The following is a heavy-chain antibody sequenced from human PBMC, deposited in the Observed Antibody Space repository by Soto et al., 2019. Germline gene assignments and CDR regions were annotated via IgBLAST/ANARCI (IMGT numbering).Heavy chain of an antibody. CDR3: ARVPLILRFLEWLSDY. J-gene: IGHJ4*02. CDR1: GYTFTSYG. D-gene: IGHD3-3*01. V-gene: IGHV1-18*01. CDR2: ISAYNGNT. Sequence: GASVKVSCKASGYTFTSYGISWVRQAPGQGLEWMGWISAYNGNTNYAQKLQGRVTMTTDTSTSTAYMELRSLRSDDTAVYYCARVPLILRFLEWLSDYWGQGTLVTVSS.